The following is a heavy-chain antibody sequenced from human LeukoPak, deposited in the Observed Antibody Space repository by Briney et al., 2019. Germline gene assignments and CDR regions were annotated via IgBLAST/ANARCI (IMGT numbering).Heavy chain of an antibody. CDR2: ISSSSSTI. CDR3: ARRESLLSSSWYLFDY. Sequence: GGSLRLSCAASGFTFSSYSMNWVRQAPGKGLEWVSYISSSSSTIYYADSVKGRFTISRDNAKNSLYLQMNSLRAEDTAVYYCARRESLLSSSWYLFDYWGQGTLVTVSS. D-gene: IGHD6-13*01. CDR1: GFTFSSYS. J-gene: IGHJ4*02. V-gene: IGHV3-48*01.